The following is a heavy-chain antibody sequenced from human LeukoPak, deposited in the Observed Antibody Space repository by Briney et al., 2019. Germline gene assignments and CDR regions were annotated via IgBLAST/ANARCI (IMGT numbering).Heavy chain of an antibody. CDR2: IYYSASL. CDR1: GGSISCGDYS. CDR3: ARDLRYFGYLDY. Sequence: SETLSVTCPVSGGSISCGDYSSRWLRPPPGKGPDPTVHIYYSASLYYNPSLKSRVTISVDTSKNQFSLKLSSVTAADTAVYCCARDLRYFGYLDYWGQGTLVTVSS. V-gene: IGHV4-30-4*08. D-gene: IGHD3-9*01. J-gene: IGHJ4*02.